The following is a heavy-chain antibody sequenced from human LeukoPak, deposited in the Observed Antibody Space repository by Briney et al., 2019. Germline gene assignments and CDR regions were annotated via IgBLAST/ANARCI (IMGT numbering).Heavy chain of an antibody. Sequence: GGSLRLSCAASGFTFSSYAMSWVRQAPGKGLEWVSGISWNSGSIGYADSVKGRFTISRDNAKNSLYLQMNSLRAEDTALYYCANGHYDSSGFDYWGQGTLVTVSS. CDR3: ANGHYDSSGFDY. J-gene: IGHJ4*02. CDR1: GFTFSSYA. D-gene: IGHD3-22*01. V-gene: IGHV3-9*01. CDR2: ISWNSGSI.